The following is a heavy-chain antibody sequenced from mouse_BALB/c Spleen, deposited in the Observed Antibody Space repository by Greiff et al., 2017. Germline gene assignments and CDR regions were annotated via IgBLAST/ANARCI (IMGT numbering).Heavy chain of an antibody. CDR3: AREIYYGNYIYAMDY. J-gene: IGHJ4*01. D-gene: IGHD2-1*01. V-gene: IGHV2-9*02. CDR2: IWAGGST. CDR1: GFSLTSYG. Sequence: VKLMESGPGLVAPSQSLSITCTVSGFSLTSYGVHWVRQPPGKGLEWLGVIWAGGSTNYNSALMSRLSISKDNSKSQVFLKMNSLQTDDTAMYYCAREIYYGNYIYAMDYWGQGTSVTVSS.